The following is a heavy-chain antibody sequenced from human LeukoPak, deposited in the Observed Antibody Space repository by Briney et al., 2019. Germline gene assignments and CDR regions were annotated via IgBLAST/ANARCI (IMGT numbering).Heavy chain of an antibody. J-gene: IGHJ4*02. CDR1: GYIFTDYY. Sequence: ASVKVSCKASGYIFTDYYMHWVRQATGQGLEWMGWMNPNSGNTGYAQKFQGRVTMTRNTSISTAYMELSSLRSEDTAVYYCARARGTYSYGYSYWGQGTLVTVSS. V-gene: IGHV1-8*02. CDR2: MNPNSGNT. CDR3: ARARGTYSYGYSY. D-gene: IGHD5-18*01.